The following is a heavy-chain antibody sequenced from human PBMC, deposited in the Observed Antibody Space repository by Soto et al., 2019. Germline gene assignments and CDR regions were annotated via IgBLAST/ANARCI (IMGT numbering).Heavy chain of an antibody. J-gene: IGHJ4*02. V-gene: IGHV3-23*01. D-gene: IGHD2-21*01. Sequence: VGSLRLSCAVTGFTLSTYAMTWVRQAPGKGLECVSGVTGSGGQIHYADSVKGRFTISKDISENILFLQMNSLRADDTAVYYCAKDAVYKDDLWLMDHWGRGTLVTVSS. CDR3: AKDAVYKDDLWLMDH. CDR2: VTGSGGQI. CDR1: GFTLSTYA.